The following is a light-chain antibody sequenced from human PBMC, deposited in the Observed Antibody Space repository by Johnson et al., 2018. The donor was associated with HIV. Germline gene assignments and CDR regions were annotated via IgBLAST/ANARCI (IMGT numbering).Light chain of an antibody. CDR2: DNN. V-gene: IGLV1-51*01. CDR1: SSNIGNNY. J-gene: IGLJ1*01. Sequence: QSVLTQPPSVSAAPGQRVTISCSGSSSNIGNNYVSWYQHLPGTAPKLLIYDNNKRPSGIPDRFSGSTSGTSATLGITGLQTGDEADYYCGTWDSSLSAGVFGTGTKVTVL. CDR3: GTWDSSLSAGV.